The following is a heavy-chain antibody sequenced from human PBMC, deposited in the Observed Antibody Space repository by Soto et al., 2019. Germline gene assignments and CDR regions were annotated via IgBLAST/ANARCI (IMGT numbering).Heavy chain of an antibody. D-gene: IGHD2-21*02. J-gene: IGHJ3*02. CDR3: ARDRVVTATAGLYDAFDI. CDR1: GGTFSSYA. CDR2: IIPIFGTA. Sequence: SVKVSCKASGGTFSSYAISWVRQAPGQGLEWMGGIIPIFGTANYAQKFQGRVTITADESTSTAYMELSSLRSEDTAVYYCARDRVVTATAGLYDAFDIWGQGTMVTVSS. V-gene: IGHV1-69*13.